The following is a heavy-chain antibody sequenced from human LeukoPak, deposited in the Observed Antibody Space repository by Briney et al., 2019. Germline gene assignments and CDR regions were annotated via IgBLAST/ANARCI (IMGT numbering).Heavy chain of an antibody. CDR2: ISWNSGSI. CDR3: ARASTPYHSSYYSPFDY. Sequence: GGSRRLSWPPSGFTFDNNARNGFGQAQGKGLEGVSGISWNSGSIGYADSVKGRFTISRDNAKNSLYLQMNSLRAEDTAVYFCARASTPYHSSYYSPFDYWGQGTLVTVSS. J-gene: IGHJ4*02. CDR1: GFTFDNNA. D-gene: IGHD3-22*01. V-gene: IGHV3-9*01.